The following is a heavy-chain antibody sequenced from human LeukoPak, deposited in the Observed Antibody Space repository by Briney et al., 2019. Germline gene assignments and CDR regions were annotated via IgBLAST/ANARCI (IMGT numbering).Heavy chain of an antibody. CDR3: AKERALRFLEWLSLGPFFDY. D-gene: IGHD3-3*01. CDR1: GFTFSSYG. V-gene: IGHV3-23*01. Sequence: PGGSLRLSCAASGFTFSSYGMSWVRQAPGKGLEWVSAISGSGGSTYYADSVKGRFTISRDNSKNTLYLQMNSLRAEDTAVYYCAKERALRFLEWLSLGPFFDYWGQGTLVTVSS. CDR2: ISGSGGST. J-gene: IGHJ4*02.